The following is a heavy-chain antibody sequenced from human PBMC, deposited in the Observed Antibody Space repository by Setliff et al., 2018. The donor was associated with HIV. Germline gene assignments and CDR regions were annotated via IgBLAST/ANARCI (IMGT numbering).Heavy chain of an antibody. J-gene: IGHJ3*02. Sequence: ASVKVSCKASGYTFTSHGISWVRQAPGQGLEWMGWISTYNDNTNYAQKLQGRVAMTTETSTSTAYMELRSLRTDDTAVYYCARHDGLRSVHGAFDIWGQGTRVTVSS. V-gene: IGHV1-18*01. CDR3: ARHDGLRSVHGAFDI. CDR1: GYTFTSHG. CDR2: ISTYNDNT. D-gene: IGHD4-17*01.